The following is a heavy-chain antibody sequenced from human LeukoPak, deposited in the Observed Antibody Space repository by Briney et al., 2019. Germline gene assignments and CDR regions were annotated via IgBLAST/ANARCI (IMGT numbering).Heavy chain of an antibody. CDR2: INPNTRGT. V-gene: IGHV1-2*02. CDR3: ARSTGNPFDY. D-gene: IGHD3-9*01. Sequence: ASVKVSCNASGYTFSDYYVHWVRQAPGQGLEWMGWINPNTRGTNYAQKFQGRVTMTRDTSISTAYMELGSLRSDDTAIYYCARSTGNPFDYWGQGTLVTVSS. J-gene: IGHJ4*02. CDR1: GYTFSDYY.